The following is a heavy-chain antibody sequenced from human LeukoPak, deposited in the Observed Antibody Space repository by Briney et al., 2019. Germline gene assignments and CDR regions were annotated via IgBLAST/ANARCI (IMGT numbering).Heavy chain of an antibody. J-gene: IGHJ3*02. CDR1: GGSISRYF. Sequence: SETLSLTCTVSGGSISRYFWSWIRQPPGKGLEWIGHIYYSGTTNYNPSLKSRVTISVDTSKNQFSLKLSSVTAADTAVYYCARVPYCGGDCSPAFDIWGQGTMVTVSS. CDR3: ARVPYCGGDCSPAFDI. D-gene: IGHD2-21*02. CDR2: IYYSGTT. V-gene: IGHV4-59*01.